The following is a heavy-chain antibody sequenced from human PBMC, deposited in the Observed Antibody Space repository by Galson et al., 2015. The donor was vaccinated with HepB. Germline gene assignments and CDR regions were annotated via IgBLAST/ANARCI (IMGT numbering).Heavy chain of an antibody. CDR3: ARALGYCSSTGCPPEDY. CDR1: GYTFTSYG. Sequence: SVKVSCKASGYTFTSYGISWVRQAPGQGLEWMGWISAYNGNTNYAQKLQGRVTMTTDTSTSTAYMELRSLRSDDTAVYYCARALGYCSSTGCPPEDYWGQGTLVTVSS. J-gene: IGHJ4*02. CDR2: ISAYNGNT. D-gene: IGHD2-2*01. V-gene: IGHV1-18*01.